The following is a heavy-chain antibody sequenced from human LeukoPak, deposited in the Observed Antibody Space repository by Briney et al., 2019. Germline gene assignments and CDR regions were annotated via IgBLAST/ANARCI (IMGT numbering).Heavy chain of an antibody. CDR3: VRHNYGYDY. J-gene: IGHJ4*02. D-gene: IGHD3-10*01. CDR1: GFTFNRYW. V-gene: IGHV3-74*01. CDR2: SHNDGNSV. Sequence: PGGFLRLSCAASGFTFNRYWMHWVRQVPGKEVVWVSHSHNDGNSVSYADSVKGRFTVSRDNAKNTLYLQMNRLRAEDTAVYYCVRHNYGYDYWGQGTLVTVSS.